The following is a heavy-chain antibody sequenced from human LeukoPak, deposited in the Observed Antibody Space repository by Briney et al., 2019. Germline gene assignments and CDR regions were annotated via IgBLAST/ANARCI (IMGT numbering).Heavy chain of an antibody. D-gene: IGHD3-10*01. Sequence: WIGYIYQSGNAYYNTSLKSRVTISADESKNQFSLRLNSVTAADTAVYYCARGAMFRGYDYWGQGTLVTVSS. V-gene: IGHV4-30-2*01. CDR2: IYQSGNA. J-gene: IGHJ4*02. CDR3: ARGAMFRGYDY.